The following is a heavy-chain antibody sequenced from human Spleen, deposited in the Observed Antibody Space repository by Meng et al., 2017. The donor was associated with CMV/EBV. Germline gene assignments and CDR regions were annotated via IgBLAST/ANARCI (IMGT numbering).Heavy chain of an antibody. V-gene: IGHV4-34*01. CDR1: GGSFSGYY. J-gene: IGHJ6*02. Sequence: SETLSLTCAVYGGSFSGYYWSWIRQPPGKGLEWIGEINHSGSTNYNPSLKSRVTISVDTSKNQFSLKLSSVTAADTAAYYCARAGYYYYGMDVWGQGTTVTVSS. CDR2: INHSGST. CDR3: ARAGYYYYGMDV. D-gene: IGHD3-10*01.